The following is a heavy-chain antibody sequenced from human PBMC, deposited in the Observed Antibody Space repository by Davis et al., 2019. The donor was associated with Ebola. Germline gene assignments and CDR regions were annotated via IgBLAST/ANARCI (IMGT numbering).Heavy chain of an antibody. Sequence: GESLKTSCAAPGFTFSSYWMSWVRPAPGKGLEWVANIKQDGSEKYYVDPVKGRFTISRDNAKNSLYLQMNSLRAEDTAVYYCARDFPKYYDFWSGYYAYWGQGTLVTVSS. CDR1: GFTFSSYW. D-gene: IGHD3-3*01. J-gene: IGHJ4*02. V-gene: IGHV3-7*01. CDR3: ARDFPKYYDFWSGYYAY. CDR2: IKQDGSEK.